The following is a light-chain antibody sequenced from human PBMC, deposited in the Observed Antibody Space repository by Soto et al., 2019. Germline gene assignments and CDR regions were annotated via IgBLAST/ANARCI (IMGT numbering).Light chain of an antibody. J-gene: IGLJ1*01. CDR2: AVS. CDR1: SRDVGGYNY. CDR3: SSYAGSNNPFV. V-gene: IGLV2-8*01. Sequence: QFALTQPRSVSGSPGHSVTIACTGTSRDVGGYNYVSWYQQHPGKAPKLMIYAVSNRPSGVPDRFSGSKSGNTASLTVSGLQAEDEADYYCSSYAGSNNPFVFGTETKVTVL.